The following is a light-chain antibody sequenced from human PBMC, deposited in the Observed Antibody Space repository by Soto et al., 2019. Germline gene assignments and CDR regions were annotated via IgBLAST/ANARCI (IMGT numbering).Light chain of an antibody. CDR2: GNS. Sequence: QAVVTQPPSVSGAPGQRVTISCTGSSSNIGAGYDVHWYQQLPGTAPKLLIYGNSNRPSGVPDRFSGSKSGTSASLAITGRQAEDEADYYCQSYDSSRRGLGFGGGTKLTVL. CDR1: SSNIGAGYD. V-gene: IGLV1-40*01. J-gene: IGLJ2*01. CDR3: QSYDSSRRGLG.